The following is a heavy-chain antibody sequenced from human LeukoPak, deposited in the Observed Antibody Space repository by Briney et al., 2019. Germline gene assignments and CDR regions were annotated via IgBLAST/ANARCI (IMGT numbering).Heavy chain of an antibody. Sequence: SETLSLTCTVSGGSISSYYWSWIRQPAGKGLEWIGRIYTSGSTNYNPSRKSRVTMSVDTSKNQFSLKLSSVTDADTAVYYCARNYRFYGSGSYYFDYWGQGTLVTVSS. J-gene: IGHJ4*02. D-gene: IGHD3-10*01. CDR3: ARNYRFYGSGSYYFDY. CDR1: GGSISSYY. V-gene: IGHV4-4*07. CDR2: IYTSGST.